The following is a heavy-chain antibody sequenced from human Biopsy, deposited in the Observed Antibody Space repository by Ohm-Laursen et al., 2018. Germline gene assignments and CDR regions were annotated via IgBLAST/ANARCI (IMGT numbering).Heavy chain of an antibody. CDR1: GFSFSGYH. CDR2: ISGGGTI. J-gene: IGHJ6*02. Sequence: SLRLSCTASGFSFSGYHMRWIRQAPGRGLEWVSYISGGGTIYYGDSMKGRVTISRDNAKNSLYLQMHSLRAEDTAVYYCARDTRWSPYHMDVWGQGTTVTVSS. V-gene: IGHV3-11*01. D-gene: IGHD4-23*01. CDR3: ARDTRWSPYHMDV.